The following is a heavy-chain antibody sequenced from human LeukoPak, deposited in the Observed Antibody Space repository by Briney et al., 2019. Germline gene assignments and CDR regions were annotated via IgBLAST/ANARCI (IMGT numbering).Heavy chain of an antibody. CDR2: ISGSGGNT. Sequence: GGSLRLSCAASGFTFSSYAMSWVRQAPGKGLEWVSAISGSGGNTYYADSAKGRFTISRDNSRNTLYLQMNSLRAEDTAVYYCARGFVHFDYWGQGTLVTVSS. CDR1: GFTFSSYA. V-gene: IGHV3-23*01. J-gene: IGHJ4*02. CDR3: ARGFVHFDY.